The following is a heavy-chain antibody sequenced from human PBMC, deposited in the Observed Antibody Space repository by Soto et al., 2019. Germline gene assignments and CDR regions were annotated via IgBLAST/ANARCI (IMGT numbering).Heavy chain of an antibody. CDR3: AKDKRGDILTGRTAFAI. J-gene: IGHJ3*02. CDR1: GFTFDDYA. Sequence: PGGSLRLSCAASGFTFDDYAMHWVRQAPGKGLEWVSGISWNSGSIGYADSVKGRFTISRDNAKNSLYLQMNSLRAEDTALYYCAKDKRGDILTGRTAFAIWGQGTMVTVSS. D-gene: IGHD3-9*01. V-gene: IGHV3-9*01. CDR2: ISWNSGSI.